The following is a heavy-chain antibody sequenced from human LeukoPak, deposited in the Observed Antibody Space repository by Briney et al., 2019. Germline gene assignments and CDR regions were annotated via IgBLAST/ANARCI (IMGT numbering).Heavy chain of an antibody. J-gene: IGHJ4*02. Sequence: SETLSLTCTVSGYSISSDRYWGWIRQPPEKWLEWIGNIYHSGNTYYNPSLKSRVTISVDTSKKQFSLKLSSVTAADTAVYYCARVSRDYGVTYWGQGTLVTVSS. CDR1: GYSISSDRY. D-gene: IGHD4-17*01. CDR3: ARVSRDYGVTY. V-gene: IGHV4-38-2*02. CDR2: IYHSGNT.